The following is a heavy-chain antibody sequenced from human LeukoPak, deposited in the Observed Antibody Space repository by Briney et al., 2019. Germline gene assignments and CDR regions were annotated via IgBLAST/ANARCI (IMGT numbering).Heavy chain of an antibody. J-gene: IGHJ4*02. CDR3: ARDANLAYYDILTGPVRYFDY. Sequence: GGSLRLSCAASGFTFSSYSMNWVRQAPGKGLEWVSSISSSSSYIYYADSVKGRFTISRDNPKNSLYLQMNSLRAEDTAVYYCARDANLAYYDILTGPVRYFDYWGQGTLVTVSS. V-gene: IGHV3-21*01. CDR1: GFTFSSYS. D-gene: IGHD3-9*01. CDR2: ISSSSSYI.